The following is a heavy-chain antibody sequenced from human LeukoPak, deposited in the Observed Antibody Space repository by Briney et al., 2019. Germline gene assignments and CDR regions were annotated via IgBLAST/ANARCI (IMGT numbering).Heavy chain of an antibody. CDR2: IFHSGNS. CDR3: ARVTYVDDMLYQYFDY. V-gene: IGHV4-38-2*01. D-gene: IGHD4-17*01. CDR1: SYSISSGSY. J-gene: IGHJ4*02. Sequence: PSETLCLTCAVSSYSISSGSYWGWIRQSPGKGLEWVGSIFHSGNSYYNPSLKSRLTMSVDTSKNQFSPKLTSVTAADTALYYCARVTYVDDMLYQYFDYWGQGILVTVSS.